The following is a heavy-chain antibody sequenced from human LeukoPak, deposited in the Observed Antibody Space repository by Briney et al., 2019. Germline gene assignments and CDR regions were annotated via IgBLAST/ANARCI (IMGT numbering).Heavy chain of an antibody. J-gene: IGHJ4*02. V-gene: IGHV3-21*01. CDR3: ARHIAVAGTDY. CDR2: ISSSSSYI. Sequence: GGSLRLSWAASGFTLSSYSMNWVRQPPGKGLGWVSSISSSSSYIYYADSVKGRFTISRDNAKNSLYLQMNSLRAEDTAVYYCARHIAVAGTDYWGQGTLVTVSS. D-gene: IGHD6-19*01. CDR1: GFTLSSYS.